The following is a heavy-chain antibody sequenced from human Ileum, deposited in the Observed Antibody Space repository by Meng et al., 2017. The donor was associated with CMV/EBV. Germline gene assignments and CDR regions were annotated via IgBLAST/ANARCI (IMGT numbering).Heavy chain of an antibody. V-gene: IGHV6-1*01. CDR2: TFYRYKWYS. J-gene: IGHJ4*02. CDR3: ARGSYESSGLDY. Sequence: SRDSVSTSGAAWNWIRQSASRGLEGLVRTFYRYKWYSDYAVSVKSRITINTDTSKNQFYMHLNSVTPEDTAVYYCARGSYESSGLDYWGQGTLVTVSS. D-gene: IGHD3-22*01. CDR1: RDSVSTSGAA.